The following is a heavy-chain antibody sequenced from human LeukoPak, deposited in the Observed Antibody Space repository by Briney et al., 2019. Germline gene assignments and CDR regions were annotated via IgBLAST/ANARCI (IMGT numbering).Heavy chain of an antibody. CDR1: GYSFTSYW. CDR2: IDPSDSYT. Sequence: GESLRISCKGSGYSFTSYWISWVRQMPGKGLEWMGRIDPSDSYTNYSPSFQGHVTISADKSISTAYLQWSSLKASDTAMYYCARPPLFDYSSSSGIEQWGQGTLVTVSS. J-gene: IGHJ4*02. D-gene: IGHD6-6*01. CDR3: ARPPLFDYSSSSGIEQ. V-gene: IGHV5-10-1*01.